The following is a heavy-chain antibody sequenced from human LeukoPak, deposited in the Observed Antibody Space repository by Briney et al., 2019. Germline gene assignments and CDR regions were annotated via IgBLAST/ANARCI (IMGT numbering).Heavy chain of an antibody. D-gene: IGHD3-3*01. CDR1: GGTFSSYA. V-gene: IGHV1-69*01. CDR3: ARCTYYDFWSGYSDAFDI. Sequence: GSSVKVSCKASGGTFSSYAISWVRQAPGQGLEWMGGIIPIFGTANYAQKFQGRVTITADESTSTAYMELGSLRSEDTAVYYCARCTYYDFWSGYSDAFDIWGQGTMVTVSS. J-gene: IGHJ3*02. CDR2: IIPIFGTA.